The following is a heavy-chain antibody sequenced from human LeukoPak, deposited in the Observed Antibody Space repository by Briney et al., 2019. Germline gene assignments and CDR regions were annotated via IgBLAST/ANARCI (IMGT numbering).Heavy chain of an antibody. V-gene: IGHV3-15*01. D-gene: IGHD6-25*01. CDR2: IKSKSAGGTT. J-gene: IGHJ4*02. CDR3: SKDAAVLTSGIAASSHEY. CDR1: GFTFTTAW. Sequence: GGSLRLSCAASGFTFTTAWMSWVRQAPGKGLEWVGRIKSKSAGGTTDYAAPVKGRFTISRDDSKNTLYLQMNNLADEDTAVYYCSKDAAVLTSGIAASSHEYWGQGTLVTVSS.